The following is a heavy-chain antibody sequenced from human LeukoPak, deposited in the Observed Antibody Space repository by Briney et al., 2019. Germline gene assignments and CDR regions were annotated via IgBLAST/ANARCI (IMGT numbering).Heavy chain of an antibody. CDR1: GGSFSGHY. D-gene: IGHD1-26*01. CDR3: AGRVGATIWTGMEF. J-gene: IGHJ4*02. Sequence: SETLSLTCAVYGGSFSGHYWTWIRQAPGKGLEWIGESTHTGSTNYNPSLKSRVTISVDTSKNQFSLKLTSVSAADTAVYYCAGRVGATIWTGMEFWGQGILVTVSS. CDR2: STHTGST. V-gene: IGHV4-34*01.